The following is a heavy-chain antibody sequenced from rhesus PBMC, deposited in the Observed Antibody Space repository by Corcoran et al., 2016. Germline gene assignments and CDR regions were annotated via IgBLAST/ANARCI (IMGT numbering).Heavy chain of an antibody. V-gene: IGHV2-95*01. CDR1: GFSISTSGTG. J-gene: IGHJ2*01. CDR3: ARVQGYYNIWTGYYTGDWYFDL. CDR2: IYWNDSK. D-gene: IGHD3-3*01. Sequence: QVTLKESGPALVKPTQTLTLTCTFSGFSISTSGTGVGWTRQPPGKALERLASIYWNDSKYYSTSLKSRLTISKDTSKNQVVLTMTNMDPVDTASYYCARVQGYYNIWTGYYTGDWYFDLWGPGTPITISS.